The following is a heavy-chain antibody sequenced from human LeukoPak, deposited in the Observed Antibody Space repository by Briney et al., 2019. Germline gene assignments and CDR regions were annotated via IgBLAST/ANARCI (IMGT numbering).Heavy chain of an antibody. CDR1: GYRFTSYW. Sequence: GVSLQISCQGSGYRFTSYWIGWVRPLPAKGLEWMGIIYPGDSERRYSPSFHGQVTISADKSISTAYLQWRSLKASDTPLYYCGRHDQFSSYSWFGSWGQGTLGPVSS. D-gene: IGHD3-22*01. J-gene: IGHJ5*01. V-gene: IGHV5-51*01. CDR3: GRHDQFSSYSWFGS. CDR2: IYPGDSER.